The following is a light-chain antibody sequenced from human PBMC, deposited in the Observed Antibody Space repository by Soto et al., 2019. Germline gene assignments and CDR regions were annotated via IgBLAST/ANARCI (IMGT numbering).Light chain of an antibody. J-gene: IGKJ4*01. Sequence: EIVLTQSPATLSLSPGERATLSCRASQSVSSYLAWCQQKPGQAPRLLIHDASNRATGIPARFSGSGSGTDFTLTISSLEPEDFAVYYCQQRSNWPATFGGGTKVEIK. V-gene: IGKV3-11*01. CDR1: QSVSSY. CDR2: DAS. CDR3: QQRSNWPAT.